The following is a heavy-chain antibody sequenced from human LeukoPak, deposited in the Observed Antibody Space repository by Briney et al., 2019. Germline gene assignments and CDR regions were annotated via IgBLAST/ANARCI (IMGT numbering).Heavy chain of an antibody. CDR3: AKDHPTLSY. V-gene: IGHV3-30*02. D-gene: IGHD2/OR15-2a*01. CDR2: ILSDRSTK. Sequence: GGSLRLSCAASGFTFSTYGMHWVRQAPGKGLEWVAFILSDRSTKYYADSVKGRFTVSRDNSKNTVYLQMNSLRGEDTAIYYCAKDHPTLSYWGQGTLVTVSS. J-gene: IGHJ4*02. CDR1: GFTFSTYG.